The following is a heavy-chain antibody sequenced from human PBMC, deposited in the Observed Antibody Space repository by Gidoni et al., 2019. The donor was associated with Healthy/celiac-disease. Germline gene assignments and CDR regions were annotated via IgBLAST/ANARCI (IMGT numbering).Heavy chain of an antibody. D-gene: IGHD3-22*01. CDR3: AKDVNYYDSSGYYRYFDY. V-gene: IGHV3-30*02. J-gene: IGHJ4*02. Sequence: QVQLVESGGGVVQPGGSLRLSCAASGFTFSSYGMHWVRQAPGKGLEWVAFIRYDGSNKYYADSVKGRFTISRDNSKNTLYLQMNSLRAEDTAVYYCAKDVNYYDSSGYYRYFDYWGQGTLVTVSS. CDR1: GFTFSSYG. CDR2: IRYDGSNK.